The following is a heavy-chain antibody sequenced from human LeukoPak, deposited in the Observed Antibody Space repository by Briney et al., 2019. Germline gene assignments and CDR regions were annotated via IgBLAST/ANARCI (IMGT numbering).Heavy chain of an antibody. V-gene: IGHV4-4*07. CDR2: IYTSGST. Sequence: PSETPSLTCTVSGGSISSYYWSWIRQPAGKGLEWIGRIYTSGSTNYNPSLKSRVTMSVGTSKNQFSLKLSSVTAADTAVYYCARLAVTMVRGVYWFDPWGQGTLVTVSS. CDR3: ARLAVTMVRGVYWFDP. D-gene: IGHD3-10*01. CDR1: GGSISSYY. J-gene: IGHJ5*02.